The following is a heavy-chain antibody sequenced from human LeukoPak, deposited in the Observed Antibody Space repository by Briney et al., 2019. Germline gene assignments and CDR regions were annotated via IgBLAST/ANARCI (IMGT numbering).Heavy chain of an antibody. CDR2: IYYSGST. CDR1: GGSISSYY. CDR3: ARDPIAVAPYFDY. Sequence: ASETLSLTCTVSGGSISSYYWSWIRQPPGKGLEWIGYIYYSGSTNYNPSLKSRVTISVDTSKNQFSLKLSSVTAADTAVYYCARDPIAVAPYFDYWGQGTLVTVSS. D-gene: IGHD6-19*01. V-gene: IGHV4-59*01. J-gene: IGHJ4*02.